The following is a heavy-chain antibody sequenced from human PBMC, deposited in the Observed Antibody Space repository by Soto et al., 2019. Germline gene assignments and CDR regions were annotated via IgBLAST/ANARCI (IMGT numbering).Heavy chain of an antibody. D-gene: IGHD4-17*01. Sequence: SETLSLTCTVSGASIRTGGYYWSWIRQRPGKGLEWIAYIFYTGSAYYNPSLESRLSISIDRSKNQFSLELRSVSVADTAVYYCARDRKDYPDISGKGARVTVSS. CDR1: GASIRTGGYY. CDR2: IFYTGSA. V-gene: IGHV4-31*03. J-gene: IGHJ6*04. CDR3: ARDRKDYPDI.